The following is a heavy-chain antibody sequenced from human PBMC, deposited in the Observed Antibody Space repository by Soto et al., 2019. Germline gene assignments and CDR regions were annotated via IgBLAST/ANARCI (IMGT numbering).Heavy chain of an antibody. Sequence: EVQLLESGGGLVQPGGSLRLSCAASGFTFSSYAMSGVRQAPGKGLEWVSAISGSGGSTYYADTVKGRFTISRDNSKNTLYLQMNSLRTEDTAVYYCAKDDSGVHPPWYFDLWGRGTLVTVSS. CDR1: GFTFSSYA. D-gene: IGHD4-17*01. CDR2: ISGSGGST. J-gene: IGHJ2*01. V-gene: IGHV3-23*01. CDR3: AKDDSGVHPPWYFDL.